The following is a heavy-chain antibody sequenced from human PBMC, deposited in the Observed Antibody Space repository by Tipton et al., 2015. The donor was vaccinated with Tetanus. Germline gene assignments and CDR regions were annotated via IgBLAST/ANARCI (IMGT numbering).Heavy chain of an antibody. Sequence: SLRLSCAASGFIFSSYGIHWVRQAPGKGLEWVAVPWYDGTDKYYADSVKGRFTISRDNSKNTLYLQMNSPRAEDTAVYYCAREADCSGGSCFSGDFDNWGQGTQVTVSS. CDR1: GFIFSSYG. CDR3: AREADCSGGSCFSGDFDN. D-gene: IGHD2-15*01. J-gene: IGHJ4*02. V-gene: IGHV3-33*01. CDR2: PWYDGTDK.